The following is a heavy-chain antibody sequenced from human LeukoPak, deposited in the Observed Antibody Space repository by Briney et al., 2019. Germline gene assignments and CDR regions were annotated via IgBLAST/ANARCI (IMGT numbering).Heavy chain of an antibody. CDR1: GFTFSDHW. J-gene: IGHJ6*03. CDR3: ARVREYYYGSGRAYMDV. Sequence: GGSLRLSCAASGFTFSDHWMSWVRQAPGKGLEWVSYISSSSSTIYYADSVKGRFTISSDNAKNSLYLRMNSLRAEDTAVYYCARVREYYYGSGRAYMDVWGKGTTVTVSS. D-gene: IGHD3-10*01. V-gene: IGHV3-48*01. CDR2: ISSSSSTI.